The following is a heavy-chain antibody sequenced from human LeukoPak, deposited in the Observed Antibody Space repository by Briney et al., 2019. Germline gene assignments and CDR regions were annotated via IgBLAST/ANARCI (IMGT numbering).Heavy chain of an antibody. D-gene: IGHD6-6*01. V-gene: IGHV1-46*01. J-gene: IGHJ4*02. Sequence: GASVKVSCKTSGYSFTSYHMHWLRQAPGQGLEWVGILKSSGDTTVYAQKFQGRVTVTRNTSISTAYMELSTLRSEDTAVYYCAARGASSSSLRPLDYWGQGTLVTVSS. CDR2: LKSSGDTT. CDR3: AARGASSSSLRPLDY. CDR1: GYSFTSYH.